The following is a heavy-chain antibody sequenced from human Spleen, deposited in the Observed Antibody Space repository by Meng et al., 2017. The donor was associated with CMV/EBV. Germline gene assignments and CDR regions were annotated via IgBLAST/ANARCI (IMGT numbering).Heavy chain of an antibody. CDR2: IYYIGST. CDR3: ARGVGSGYGPEIDY. CDR1: GGSISDYY. J-gene: IGHJ4*02. D-gene: IGHD5-12*01. Sequence: SETLSLTCTVSGGSISDYYWSWVRQPPGKGLEWIGNIYYIGSTNYNPSLKSRVTISVDTSKNQFSLKLSSVTAADTAVYYCARGVGSGYGPEIDYWGQGTLVTVSS. V-gene: IGHV4-59*01.